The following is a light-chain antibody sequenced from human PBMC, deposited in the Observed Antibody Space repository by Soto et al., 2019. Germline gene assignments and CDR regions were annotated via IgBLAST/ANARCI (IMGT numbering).Light chain of an antibody. V-gene: IGLV2-23*02. CDR2: EVT. Sequence: QSALTQPASVSGSPGQTITTSCTGTSSDVGTYNLVYWYQHHPCKAPKLIIYEVTKRPSGVSDRFSGSKSANTASLTISGLQADDEADYHCCSYAGGSTWVFGGGTMVTGL. CDR3: CSYAGGSTWV. CDR1: SSDVGTYNL. J-gene: IGLJ3*02.